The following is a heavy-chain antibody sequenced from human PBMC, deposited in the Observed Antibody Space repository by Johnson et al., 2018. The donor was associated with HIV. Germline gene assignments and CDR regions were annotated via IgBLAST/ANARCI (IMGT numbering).Heavy chain of an antibody. J-gene: IGHJ3*02. V-gene: IGHV3-74*02. Sequence: VHLVESGGGLVQPGGSLRLSCAASGFTFSTYWMHWVRQPPGKGLVWVSRINTDGSATTYADSVRGRFTISRDNAKNTLYLQMNSLRAEDTAVYYCVRRPVGAAPGADTFDIWGQGTMVTVSS. D-gene: IGHD6-13*01. CDR1: GFTFSTYW. CDR3: VRRPVGAAPGADTFDI. CDR2: INTDGSAT.